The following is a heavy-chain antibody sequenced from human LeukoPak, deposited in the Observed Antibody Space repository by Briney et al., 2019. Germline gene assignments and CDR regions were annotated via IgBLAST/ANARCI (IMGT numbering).Heavy chain of an antibody. J-gene: IGHJ4*02. Sequence: SETLSLTCAVYGGSFSGYYRSWIRQPPGKGLEWIGEINHSGSTNYNPSLKSRVTISLDTSKTHFSLTLSSLTAADTAVYYCARSPPGWYYDNSGQYYFDTWGQGALVTVSS. CDR1: GGSFSGYY. CDR2: INHSGST. V-gene: IGHV4-34*01. D-gene: IGHD3-22*01. CDR3: ARSPPGWYYDNSGQYYFDT.